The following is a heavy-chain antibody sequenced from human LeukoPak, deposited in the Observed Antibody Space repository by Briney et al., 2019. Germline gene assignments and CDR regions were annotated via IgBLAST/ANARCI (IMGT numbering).Heavy chain of an antibody. CDR1: GFTFNSYN. J-gene: IGHJ4*02. D-gene: IGHD3-22*01. CDR2: ISSSSTYI. Sequence: GGSLRLSCAASGFTFNSYNMNWVRQAPGKGLEWVSSISSSSTYIYYADSVKGRFTISRDNSKNTLYLQMNSLRAEDTAVYYCAKGQAYYDSSGYHGDFDYWGQGTLVTVSS. CDR3: AKGQAYYDSSGYHGDFDY. V-gene: IGHV3-21*01.